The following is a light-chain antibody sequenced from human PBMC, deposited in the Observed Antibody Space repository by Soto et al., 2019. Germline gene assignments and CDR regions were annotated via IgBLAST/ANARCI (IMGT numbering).Light chain of an antibody. V-gene: IGLV2-23*01. Sequence: QSALTQPSAVSGSPGQSITISCTGTRSDIGSYKFVSWYQQLPGKAPKLMIYEGTKRPSGVSNRFSGSKSGYTASLKISGLQAEDEADYYCCSHAGSSTVVFGGGTKVTVL. CDR1: RSDIGSYKF. CDR2: EGT. J-gene: IGLJ2*01. CDR3: CSHAGSSTVV.